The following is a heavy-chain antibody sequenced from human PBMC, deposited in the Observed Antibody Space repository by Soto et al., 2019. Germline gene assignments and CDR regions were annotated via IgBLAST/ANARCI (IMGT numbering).Heavy chain of an antibody. J-gene: IGHJ5*02. D-gene: IGHD6-13*01. Sequence: GASAKVSCKASGYTFTSYDINWVRQATGQGLEWMGWMNPNSGNTGYAQKFQGRVTMTRNTSISTAYMELSSLRSEDTAVYYCARERSAAGTGWFDPWGQGTLVTVSS. CDR2: MNPNSGNT. V-gene: IGHV1-8*01. CDR1: GYTFTSYD. CDR3: ARERSAAGTGWFDP.